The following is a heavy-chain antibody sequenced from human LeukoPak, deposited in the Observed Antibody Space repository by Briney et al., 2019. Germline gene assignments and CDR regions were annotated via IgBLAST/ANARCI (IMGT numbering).Heavy chain of an antibody. D-gene: IGHD3-22*01. CDR3: ARQSISGSSLSDFDY. J-gene: IGHJ4*02. Sequence: GTLSLTCTVSGGSISSYYWSWIRQPPGKGLEWIGNIYDSGSTNYNPSLKSRVTISVDTSKNQCSLKLSSVTAADTAVYYCARQSISGSSLSDFDYWGQGTLVNVSS. V-gene: IGHV4-59*01. CDR1: GGSISSYY. CDR2: IYDSGST.